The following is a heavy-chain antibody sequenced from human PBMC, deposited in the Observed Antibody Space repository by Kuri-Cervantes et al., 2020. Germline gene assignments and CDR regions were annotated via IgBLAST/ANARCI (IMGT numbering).Heavy chain of an antibody. CDR3: ARERDPYGMDV. V-gene: IGHV1-2*02. Sequence: GGSLRLSCKASGYTFTGYYMHWVRQAPGQGLEWMGWINPNSGGTNYAQKFQGRVTMTRGTSISTAYMELSRLRSDDTAVYYCARERDPYGMDVWGQGTTGTVSS. J-gene: IGHJ6*02. CDR1: GYTFTGYY. CDR2: INPNSGGT.